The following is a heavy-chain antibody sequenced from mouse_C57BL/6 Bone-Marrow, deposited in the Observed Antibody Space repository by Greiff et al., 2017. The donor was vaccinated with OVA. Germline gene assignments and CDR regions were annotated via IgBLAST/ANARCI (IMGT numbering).Heavy chain of an antibody. CDR2: INYDGSST. CDR1: GFTFSDYY. Sequence: EVKLVESEGGLVQPGSSMKLSCTASGFTFSDYYMAWVRQVPEKGLEWVANINYDGSSTYSLDSLKSRFIISRDNAKNILYLQMSSLKSEDTATYYCARGGWDWYFDVWGTGTTVTVSS. D-gene: IGHD3-3*01. CDR3: ARGGWDWYFDV. J-gene: IGHJ1*03. V-gene: IGHV5-16*01.